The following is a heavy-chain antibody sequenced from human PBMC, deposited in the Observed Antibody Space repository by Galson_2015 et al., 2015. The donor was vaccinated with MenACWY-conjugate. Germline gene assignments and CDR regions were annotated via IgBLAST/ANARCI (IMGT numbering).Heavy chain of an antibody. J-gene: IGHJ3*01. CDR2: IKQDGSGK. D-gene: IGHD6-19*01. V-gene: IGHV3-7*01. CDR3: ARAKEQWLSKTFDL. Sequence: SLRLSCATSGFTFSNSWMCWVRQDPGKGLEWVASIKQDGSGKYYVDSVKGRFIISRDNAKNSLFLQMDSLSAEDTALYYCARAKEQWLSKTFDLWGQGTMVTVSS. CDR1: GFTFSNSW.